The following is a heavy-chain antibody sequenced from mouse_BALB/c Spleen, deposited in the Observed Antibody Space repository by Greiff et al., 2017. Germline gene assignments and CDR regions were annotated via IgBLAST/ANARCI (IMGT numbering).Heavy chain of an antibody. CDR3: TRDSSRGYAMDY. CDR2: ISSGGSYT. D-gene: IGHD1-1*01. V-gene: IGHV5-6-4*01. Sequence: EVNVVESGGGLVKPGGSLKLSCAASGFTFSSYTMSWVRQTPEKRLEWVATISSGGSYTYYPDSVKGRFTISRDNAKNTLYLQMSSLKSEDTAMYYCTRDSSRGYAMDYWGQGTSVTVSS. J-gene: IGHJ4*01. CDR1: GFTFSSYT.